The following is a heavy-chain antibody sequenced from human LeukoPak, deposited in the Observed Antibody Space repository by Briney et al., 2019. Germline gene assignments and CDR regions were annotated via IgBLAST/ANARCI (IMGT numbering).Heavy chain of an antibody. V-gene: IGHV1-2*02. CDR2: INPNSGGT. CDR1: GYTFTGYY. J-gene: IGHJ6*03. CDR3: ARVSGSYYYYYYYMDV. Sequence: ASVKVSCKASGYTFTGYYMHWVRQAPGQGLEWMGWINPNSGGTNYAQKFQGRVTMTRDTSISTAYMELSRLRSDDTAVYYCARVSGSYYYYYYYMDVLGKGTTVTVSS. D-gene: IGHD1-26*01.